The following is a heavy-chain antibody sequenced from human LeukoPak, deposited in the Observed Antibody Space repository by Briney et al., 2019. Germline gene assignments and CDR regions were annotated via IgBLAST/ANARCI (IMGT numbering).Heavy chain of an antibody. V-gene: IGHV4-34*01. J-gene: IGHJ4*02. CDR1: GGSFSGYY. Sequence: SETLSLTCAVYGGSFSGYYWSWIRQPPGKGLEWIGEINHSGSTNYNPSLKSRVTISVDTSKNQFSLKLSSVTAADTAVYYCARGFPGSAAPVDYWGQGTLVTVSS. D-gene: IGHD1-26*01. CDR2: INHSGST. CDR3: ARGFPGSAAPVDY.